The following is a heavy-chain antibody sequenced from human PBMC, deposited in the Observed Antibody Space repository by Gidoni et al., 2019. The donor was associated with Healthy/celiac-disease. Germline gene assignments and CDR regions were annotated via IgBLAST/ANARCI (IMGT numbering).Heavy chain of an antibody. Sequence: VQLVASGRGLVTPGGALRHSCAASGCPFSRYSMNWGRSAPGKGPEWVSSINSSSSYIYYADSVKGRFTISRDNAKNALYRQMNSLRSEDTAVYYCARDRKGDYGYQPDYWGQGTLVTVSS. CDR2: INSSSSYI. D-gene: IGHD4-17*01. V-gene: IGHV3-21*01. CDR3: ARDRKGDYGYQPDY. CDR1: GCPFSRYS. J-gene: IGHJ4*02.